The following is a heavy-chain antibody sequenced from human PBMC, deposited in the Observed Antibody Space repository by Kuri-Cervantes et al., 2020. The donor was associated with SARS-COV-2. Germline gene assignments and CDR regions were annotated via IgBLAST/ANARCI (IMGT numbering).Heavy chain of an antibody. D-gene: IGHD3-22*01. J-gene: IGHJ6*02. CDR1: GYTFTSYA. V-gene: IGHV1-3*01. CDR2: INAGNGNT. Sequence: ASVKVSCKASGYTFTSYAMHWVRQAPGQRLEWMGWINAGNGNTKYSQKFQGRVTITRDTSATTAYMELSSLRSEDTAVYFCARVDGIVVPNNMYYYSGMDVWGQGTTVTVSS. CDR3: ARVDGIVVPNNMYYYSGMDV.